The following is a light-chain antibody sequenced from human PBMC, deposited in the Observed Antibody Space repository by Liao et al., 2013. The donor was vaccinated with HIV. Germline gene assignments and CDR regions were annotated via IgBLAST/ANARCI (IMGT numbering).Light chain of an antibody. CDR2: YDK. J-gene: IGLJ1*01. Sequence: SYVLTQPPSVSVAPGQTARITCGGNNIGTKGVHWYQQRPGQAPVLVMYYDKDRPSGIPQRFSGSNSGNTATLTISRVEAGDEADYYCQVWDTTTDHLYVFGSGTKVTVL. CDR1: NIGTKG. CDR3: QVWDTTTDHLYV. V-gene: IGLV3-21*01.